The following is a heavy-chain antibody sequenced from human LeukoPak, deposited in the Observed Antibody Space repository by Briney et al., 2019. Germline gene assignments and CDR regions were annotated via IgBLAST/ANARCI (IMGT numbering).Heavy chain of an antibody. CDR2: INWNGGST. CDR3: ARAGNYGFYYYYMDV. J-gene: IGHJ6*03. D-gene: IGHD3/OR15-3a*01. CDR1: GFTFDDYT. V-gene: IGHV3-20*04. Sequence: PGGSLRLSCAASGFTFDDYTMHWVRQAPGKGLEWVSGINWNGGSTGYADSVKGRFTISRDNAKNSLYLQMNSLRAEDTALYYCARAGNYGFYYYYMDVWGKGTTVTVSS.